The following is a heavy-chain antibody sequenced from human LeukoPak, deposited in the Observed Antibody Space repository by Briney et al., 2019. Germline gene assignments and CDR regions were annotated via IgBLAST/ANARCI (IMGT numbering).Heavy chain of an antibody. CDR1: GFTFDDYA. V-gene: IGHV3-9*01. Sequence: GGSLRLSRAASGFTFDDYAMHWVRHAPGKGLEWVSGISWNSGSIVYADSVKGRFTISRDNAKNSLYLQMNSLRAEDTALYYCAKDIFRYCSGGSCYSAFDYWGQGTLVTVSS. D-gene: IGHD2-15*01. J-gene: IGHJ4*02. CDR2: ISWNSGSI. CDR3: AKDIFRYCSGGSCYSAFDY.